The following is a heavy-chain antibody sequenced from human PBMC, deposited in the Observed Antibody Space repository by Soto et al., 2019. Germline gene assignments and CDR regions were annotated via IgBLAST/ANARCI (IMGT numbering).Heavy chain of an antibody. D-gene: IGHD3-9*01. J-gene: IGHJ4*02. CDR2: IYYSGST. CDR1: GGSISSYY. CDR3: ARTVYFDWLSRYYFDY. Sequence: PSETLSLTCTVSGGSISSYYWSWIGQPPGKGLEWIGYIYYSGSTNYNPSLKSRVTISVDTSKNQFSLKLSSVTAADTAVYYCARTVYFDWLSRYYFDYWGQGTLVT. V-gene: IGHV4-59*08.